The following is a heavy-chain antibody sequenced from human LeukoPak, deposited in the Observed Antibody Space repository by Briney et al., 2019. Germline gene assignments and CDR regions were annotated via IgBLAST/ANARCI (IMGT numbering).Heavy chain of an antibody. CDR3: ARGHSSSWQPNDAFDI. J-gene: IGHJ3*02. V-gene: IGHV3-48*03. CDR1: GFTFSSYE. CDR2: ISSSGSTI. D-gene: IGHD6-13*01. Sequence: GGSLRLSCAASGFTFSSYEMNWVRQAPGKGLEWVSYISSSGSTIYYADSVQGRFTISRDNAKNSLYLQMNSLRAEDTAVYYCARGHSSSWQPNDAFDIWGQGTMVTVSS.